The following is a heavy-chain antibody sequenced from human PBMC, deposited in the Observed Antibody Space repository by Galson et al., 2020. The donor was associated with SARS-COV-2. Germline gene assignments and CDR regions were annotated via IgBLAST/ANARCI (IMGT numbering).Heavy chain of an antibody. Sequence: ASVKVSCKASGYTFTSYGISWVRQAPGQGLEWMGWISAYNGNTSYAQKLQGRVTMTTDTYTSTAYMELRSLRSDDTAVYYCAREMVIYYESSGSPRSYYYGMDVWGQGTTVTVSS. J-gene: IGHJ6*02. CDR3: AREMVIYYESSGSPRSYYYGMDV. V-gene: IGHV1-18*01. D-gene: IGHD3-22*01. CDR1: GYTFTSYG. CDR2: ISAYNGNT.